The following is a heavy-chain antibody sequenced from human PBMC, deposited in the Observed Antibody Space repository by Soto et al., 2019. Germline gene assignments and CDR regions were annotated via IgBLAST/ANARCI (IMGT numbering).Heavy chain of an antibody. CDR1: GFTFSSYA. CDR3: ATEMELRKYFDH. CDR2: ISGSGGTT. D-gene: IGHD3-3*01. V-gene: IGHV3-23*01. Sequence: GGSLRLSCAASGFTFSSYAMSWVRQAPGKGLDWVSAISGSGGTTYYADSVKGRFTISRDNSKNTLYLQMSGLRADDTAVYYCATEMELRKYFDHWGQGTLVTVS. J-gene: IGHJ4*02.